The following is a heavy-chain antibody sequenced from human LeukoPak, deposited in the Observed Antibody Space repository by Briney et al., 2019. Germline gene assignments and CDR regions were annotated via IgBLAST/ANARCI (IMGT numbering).Heavy chain of an antibody. CDR2: INPNSGGT. V-gene: IGHV1-2*02. CDR3: AREGPRISGSPRY. J-gene: IGHJ4*02. CDR1: GYTFTGYY. Sequence: GASVKVSCKASGYTFTGYYMHWVRQAPGQGLEWMGWINPNSGGTNYAQKFQGRVTMTRDTSISTAYMELSRLRSDDTAVCYCAREGPRISGSPRYWGQGTLVTVSS. D-gene: IGHD1-26*01.